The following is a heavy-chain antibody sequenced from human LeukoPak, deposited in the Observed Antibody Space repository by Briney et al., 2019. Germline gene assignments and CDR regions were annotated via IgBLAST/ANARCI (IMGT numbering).Heavy chain of an antibody. D-gene: IGHD4-23*01. J-gene: IGHJ4*02. Sequence: GGSLRLSCAASGFTFSSYEMNWVRQAPGEGLEWVSYISSSGSTIYYAGSVKGRFPISRDNAKNSLYLQMTSLRAEDPAVCNCARGDGGNIRVLDFCGQGTLVTVS. CDR1: GFTFSSYE. CDR3: ARGDGGNIRVLDF. V-gene: IGHV3-48*03. CDR2: ISSSGSTI.